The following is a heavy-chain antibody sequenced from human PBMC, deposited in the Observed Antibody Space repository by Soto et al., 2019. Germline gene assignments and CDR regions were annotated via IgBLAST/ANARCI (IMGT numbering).Heavy chain of an antibody. CDR1: GYTFTDYA. CDR2: INTANGYT. D-gene: IGHD3-10*01. V-gene: IGHV1-3*04. Sequence: QVQLVQSGAAVQKPGASVSVSCKASGYTFTDYAIHWVRQAPGQRFEWMGWINTANGYTRYSQKFQDRVSITRDTFANTAYMELRNLRSEDTAVYYCARDRWLGDSPWGDWGQGTLVTVTS. J-gene: IGHJ4*02. CDR3: ARDRWLGDSPWGD.